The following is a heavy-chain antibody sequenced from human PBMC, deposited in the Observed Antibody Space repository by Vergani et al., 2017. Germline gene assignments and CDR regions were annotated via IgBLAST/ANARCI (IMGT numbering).Heavy chain of an antibody. V-gene: IGHV1-69*06. Sequence: QVQLVQSGAEVKKPGASVKVSCKASGYTFTSYGISWVRQAPGQGLEWMGGIIPIFGTANYAQKFQGRVTITADKSTSTAYMELSSLRSEDTAVYSCAREMNGLWFGESTTGYGMDVWGQGTTVTVSS. CDR1: GYTFTSYG. D-gene: IGHD3-10*01. CDR3: AREMNGLWFGESTTGYGMDV. J-gene: IGHJ6*02. CDR2: IIPIFGTA.